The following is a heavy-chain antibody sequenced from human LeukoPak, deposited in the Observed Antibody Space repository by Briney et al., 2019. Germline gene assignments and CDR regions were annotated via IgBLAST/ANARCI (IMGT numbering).Heavy chain of an antibody. CDR3: ARGAGATNAFDI. Sequence: ASVKVSCKASGYTFTSYYMHWVRQAPGQGLEWMGIINPSGGSTSYAQKFQGRVTVTGDTSTSTVYMELSSLRSEDTAVYYCARGAGATNAFDIWGQGTMVTVSS. CDR1: GYTFTSYY. J-gene: IGHJ3*02. D-gene: IGHD1-26*01. V-gene: IGHV1-46*01. CDR2: INPSGGST.